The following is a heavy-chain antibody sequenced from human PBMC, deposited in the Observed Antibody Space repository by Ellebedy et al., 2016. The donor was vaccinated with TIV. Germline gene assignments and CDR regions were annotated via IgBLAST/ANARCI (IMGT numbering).Heavy chain of an antibody. J-gene: IGHJ3*01. CDR3: AENWEWAFRF. D-gene: IGHD7-27*01. Sequence: SETLSLXXNVSGASTSEYYWTWFRQPAGKGLEWIGRIYGSWSTYYNPSLKSRVTMSVDTSKNQFSLKLNSVTAADTAVYYCAENWEWAFRFWGQGTMVIVS. V-gene: IGHV4-4*07. CDR2: IYGSWST. CDR1: GASTSEYY.